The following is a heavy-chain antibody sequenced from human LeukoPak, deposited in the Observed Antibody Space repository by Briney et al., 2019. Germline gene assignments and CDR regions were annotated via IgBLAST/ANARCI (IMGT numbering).Heavy chain of an antibody. CDR2: ISSSGTTI. Sequence: GGSLRLSCAASGFTFSYAWMNWVRQAPGKGLEWVSYISSSGTTISYAQSVKGRFTITRDNAQNSLTLHMNILRADDTAVYYCAKDGGTHFDHWGQGTLVTVSS. CDR1: GFTFSYAW. V-gene: IGHV3-48*01. CDR3: AKDGGTHFDH. J-gene: IGHJ4*02. D-gene: IGHD1-26*01.